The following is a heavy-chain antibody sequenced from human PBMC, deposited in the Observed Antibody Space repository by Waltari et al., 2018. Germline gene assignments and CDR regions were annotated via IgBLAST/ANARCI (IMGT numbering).Heavy chain of an antibody. V-gene: IGHV3-23*01. CDR3: AKDPEMITFGGVIVNPGGNWFDP. D-gene: IGHD3-16*02. Sequence: EVQLLESGGGLVQPGGSLRLSCAASGFTFSSYAMSWVRQAPGNGLEWVSAISGSGGSTYYADSVKGRFTISRDNSKNTLYLQMNSLRAEDTAVYYCAKDPEMITFGGVIVNPGGNWFDPWGQGTLVTVSS. CDR2: ISGSGGST. CDR1: GFTFSSYA. J-gene: IGHJ5*02.